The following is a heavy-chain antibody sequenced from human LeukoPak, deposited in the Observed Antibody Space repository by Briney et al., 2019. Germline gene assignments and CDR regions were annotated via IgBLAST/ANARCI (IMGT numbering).Heavy chain of an antibody. J-gene: IGHJ4*02. V-gene: IGHV1-46*01. CDR1: GYTLTELS. D-gene: IGHD5-18*01. CDR2: INPSGGST. CDR3: AITVTSSYGLDY. Sequence: ASVTVSCKASGYTLTELSMHWVRQAPGKGLEWMGIINPSGGSTSYAQKFQGRVTMTRDTSTSTVYMELSSLRSEDTAVYYCAITVTSSYGLDYWGQGTLVTVSS.